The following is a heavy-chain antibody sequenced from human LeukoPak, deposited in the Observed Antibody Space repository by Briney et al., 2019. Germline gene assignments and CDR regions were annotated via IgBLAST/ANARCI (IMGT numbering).Heavy chain of an antibody. D-gene: IGHD1-26*01. CDR2: INPSDDTR. CDR1: GYIFTSYW. CDR3: ARRRVVGTSEVVLDF. Sequence: ASVKVPCAASGYIFTSYWIHWVRQAPGQGLEWMGVINPSDDTRSYAQKFQGRVTMTRDTSTSTVHMELSSLRSDDSAVYYCARRRVVGTSEVVLDFWGQGTLVTVSS. J-gene: IGHJ4*02. V-gene: IGHV1-46*01.